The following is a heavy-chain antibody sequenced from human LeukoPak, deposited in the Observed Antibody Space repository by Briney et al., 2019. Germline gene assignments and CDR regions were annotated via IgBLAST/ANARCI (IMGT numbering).Heavy chain of an antibody. D-gene: IGHD3-22*01. J-gene: IGHJ4*02. CDR1: GFTFSSYA. Sequence: GGSLRLSCAASGFTFSSYAMSRVRQAPGKGLEWVSAISGSGGSTYYADSVKGRFTISRDNSKNTLYLQMNSLRAEDTAVYYCARNPSYYYDSTGYYFDYWGQGTLVTVSS. V-gene: IGHV3-23*01. CDR2: ISGSGGST. CDR3: ARNPSYYYDSTGYYFDY.